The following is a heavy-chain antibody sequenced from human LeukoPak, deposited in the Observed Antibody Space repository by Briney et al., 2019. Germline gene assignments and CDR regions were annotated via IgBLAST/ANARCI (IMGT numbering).Heavy chain of an antibody. J-gene: IGHJ4*02. D-gene: IGHD3-22*01. V-gene: IGHV3-23*01. CDR1: GFTFSSYA. Sequence: GGSLRLSCAASGFTFSSYAMSWVRQAPGKGLEWVSAISGSGGSTYYADSVKVRFTISRDNSKNTLYLQMNSLRAEDTAVYYCATYDSSGYYLADYWGQGTLVTVSS. CDR2: ISGSGGST. CDR3: ATYDSSGYYLADY.